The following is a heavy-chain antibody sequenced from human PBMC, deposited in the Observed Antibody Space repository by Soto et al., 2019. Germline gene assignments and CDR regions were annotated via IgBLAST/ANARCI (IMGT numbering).Heavy chain of an antibody. D-gene: IGHD4-4*01. CDR2: ITYNGDTI. V-gene: IGHV3-11*01. CDR1: GFTFSDYY. CDR3: ARLRPMNTGGTFDI. Sequence: QVQLVESGGGLVKPGGSLRPSCAASGFTFSDYYMTWIRQAPGKGLEWLSYITYNGDTIYYADCVKGRFTISRDNAHNSVYLEMNSLRAEDTAIYYCARLRPMNTGGTFDIWGQVTMVTVSA. J-gene: IGHJ3*02.